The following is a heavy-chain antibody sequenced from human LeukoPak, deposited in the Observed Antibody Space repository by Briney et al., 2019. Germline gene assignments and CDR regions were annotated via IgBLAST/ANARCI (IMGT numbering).Heavy chain of an antibody. CDR3: ASPSGSYYDSYYYYYMDV. V-gene: IGHV4-59*01. Sequence: SETLSLTCTVSGGSISSYYWSWIRQPPGKGLEWIGYIYYSGSTNYNPSPKSRVTISVDTSKNQFSLKLRSVTAADTAVYYCASPSGSYYDSYYYYYMDVWGKGTTVTVSS. CDR2: IYYSGST. CDR1: GGSISSYY. D-gene: IGHD1-26*01. J-gene: IGHJ6*03.